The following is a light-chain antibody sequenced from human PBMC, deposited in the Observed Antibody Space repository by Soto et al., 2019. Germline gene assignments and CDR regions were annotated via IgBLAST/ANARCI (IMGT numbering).Light chain of an antibody. J-gene: IGKJ1*01. CDR3: QQYGSSPWT. Sequence: EIVMTQSPVTLSMSPWETATLSCRASVTVATNVAWYQQTPGQAPRLLIYGASSRATGSPDRVSGSGSGTDFTLTISRLEPEDFAVYYCQQYGSSPWTFGQGTKVDIK. CDR2: GAS. CDR1: VTVATN. V-gene: IGKV3-20*01.